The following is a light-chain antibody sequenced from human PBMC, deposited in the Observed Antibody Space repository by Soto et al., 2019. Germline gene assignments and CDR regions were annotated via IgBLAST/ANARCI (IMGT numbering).Light chain of an antibody. Sequence: EIVLTQSPGTLSLSPGERATLSCRASQKISSRYLAWYLQKPGHAPRFLLYGASSRATGIPPRFSGSGSGTDFTLTISSLEPEDSAVYYCQQRNIWPPVTFGQGTRLEIK. V-gene: IGKV3D-20*02. CDR1: QKISSRY. CDR3: QQRNIWPPVT. J-gene: IGKJ5*01. CDR2: GAS.